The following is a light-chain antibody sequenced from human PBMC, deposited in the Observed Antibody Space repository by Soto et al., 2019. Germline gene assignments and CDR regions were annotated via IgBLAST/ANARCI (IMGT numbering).Light chain of an antibody. J-gene: IGKJ1*01. V-gene: IGKV3-11*01. CDR1: QSVSSY. Sequence: EIVLTQSPATLSLSPGERATLSCRASQSVSSYVAWYQQKPGQAPRLLIYGASNRATGIPARFSGSGSGTDFTLIISSLEPEDFAVFYCQQRSNWPKTFGQGTKVDIK. CDR2: GAS. CDR3: QQRSNWPKT.